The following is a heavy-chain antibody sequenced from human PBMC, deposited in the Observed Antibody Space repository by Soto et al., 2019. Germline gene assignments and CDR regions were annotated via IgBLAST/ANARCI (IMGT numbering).Heavy chain of an antibody. CDR1: GDTFSSFA. CDR2: IIPIFRTP. D-gene: IGHD1-1*01. V-gene: IGHV1-69*05. CDR3: ARDKDRVQLGVNYYYALDV. Sequence: QVQLVQSGAEVKKPGSSVKVSCKASGDTFSSFAISWVRQAPGQGLEWMGGIIPIFRTPKYAQKFQGRVTISSVVATGTTYMELSSLRSEDLAVYYRARDKDRVQLGVNYYYALDVWGQGTTVIVSS. J-gene: IGHJ6*02.